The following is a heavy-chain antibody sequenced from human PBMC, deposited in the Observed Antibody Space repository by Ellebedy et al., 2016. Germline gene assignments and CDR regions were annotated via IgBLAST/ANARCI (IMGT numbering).Heavy chain of an antibody. J-gene: IGHJ4*02. CDR1: GYTFTSYG. V-gene: IGHV1-18*01. D-gene: IGHD3-10*01. CDR2: ISAYNGNT. CDR3: ARVWESDYTNYFDY. Sequence: ASVKVSCXASGYTFTSYGISWVRQAPGQGLEWMGWISAYNGNTNYAQKLQGRVTMTTDTSTSTAYMELRSLRSDDTAVYYCARVWESDYTNYFDYWGQGTLVTVSS.